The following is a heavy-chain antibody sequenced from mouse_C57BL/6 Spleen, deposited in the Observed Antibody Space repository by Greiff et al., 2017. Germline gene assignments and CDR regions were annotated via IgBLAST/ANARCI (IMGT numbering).Heavy chain of an antibody. CDR3: GGDERDSWFAY. CDR2: ISDAGSYT. Sequence: EVKLVEPGGGLVKPGGSLKLSCAASGFTFSSYAMSWVRQTPDKRLEWVATISDAGSYTYYPDNVKGRFTISRDNTKNNLYLQMSHLKSEDTAMYYCGGDERDSWFAYWGKGTLVTVSA. D-gene: IGHD3-3*01. J-gene: IGHJ3*01. V-gene: IGHV5-4*01. CDR1: GFTFSSYA.